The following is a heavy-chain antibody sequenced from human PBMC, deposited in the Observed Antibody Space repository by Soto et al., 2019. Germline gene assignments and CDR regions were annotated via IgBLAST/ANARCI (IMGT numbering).Heavy chain of an antibody. J-gene: IGHJ6*02. CDR2: IYSGGST. Sequence: GGSLRLSCAASGFTVSSNYMSWVRQSPGKGLEWVSVIYSGGSTYYADSVKGRFTISRDNSKNTLYLQMNSLRAEDTAVYYCARGATTLSSGYYYYYGMDVWGQGTTVTVS. V-gene: IGHV3-53*01. CDR3: ARGATTLSSGYYYYYGMDV. D-gene: IGHD5-12*01. CDR1: GFTVSSNY.